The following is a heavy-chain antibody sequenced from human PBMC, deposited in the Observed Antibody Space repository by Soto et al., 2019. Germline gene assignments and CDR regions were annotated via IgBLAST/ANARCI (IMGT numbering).Heavy chain of an antibody. CDR1: GGSISGNYNY. V-gene: IGHV4-39*02. J-gene: IGHJ4*02. D-gene: IGHD6-13*01. CDR3: ARVGGVPSSSPGVAH. CDR2: ISYSGTT. Sequence: SETLSLTCTVSGGSISGNYNYWGWIRQPPGKGLEWIGSISYSGTTNSNPSLKNRITISADTSKKHLSLRLSSMTAIDTAVYYCARVGGVPSSSPGVAHWGQGILVTVS.